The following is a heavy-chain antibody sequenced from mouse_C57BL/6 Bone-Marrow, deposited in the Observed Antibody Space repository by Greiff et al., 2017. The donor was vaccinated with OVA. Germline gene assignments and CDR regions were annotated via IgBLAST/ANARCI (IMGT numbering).Heavy chain of an antibody. CDR2: IYPGDGDT. V-gene: IGHV1-82*01. D-gene: IGHD4-1*02. CDR3: ATPTGPFAY. Sequence: QVQLQQSGPELVKPGASVKISCKASGYAFSSSWMNWVKQRPGKGLEWIGRIYPGDGDTNYNGKFKGKATLTADKSSSTAYMQLSSLTSEDSAVYFCATPTGPFAYWGQGTLVTVSA. CDR1: GYAFSSSW. J-gene: IGHJ3*01.